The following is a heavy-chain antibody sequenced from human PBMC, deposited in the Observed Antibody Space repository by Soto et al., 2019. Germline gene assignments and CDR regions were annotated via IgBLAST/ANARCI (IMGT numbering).Heavy chain of an antibody. Sequence: SETLSLTCTFSGGSISSYYWSWIRQPPGKGLEWIGYIYYSGSTNYNPSLKSRVTISVDTSKNQFSLKVSSVTAADTAVYYCARAKYYDFWSGYYQPTLLGNYYMDVWGKGTTVTVSS. J-gene: IGHJ6*03. CDR1: GGSISSYY. CDR2: IYYSGST. D-gene: IGHD3-3*01. CDR3: ARAKYYDFWSGYYQPTLLGNYYMDV. V-gene: IGHV4-59*01.